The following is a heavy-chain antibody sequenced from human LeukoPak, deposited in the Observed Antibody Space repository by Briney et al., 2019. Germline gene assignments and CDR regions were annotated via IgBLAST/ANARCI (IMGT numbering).Heavy chain of an antibody. CDR3: AKDVGMIGYCSGGSCYAIDY. J-gene: IGHJ4*02. Sequence: PGGSLRLSCAASGFTFSSYGMHWVRQAPGKGLEWVAVISYGGSNKFYADSVKGRFTISRDNSKNTLHLQMNSLRAEDTAVYYCAKDVGMIGYCSGGSCYAIDYWGQGTLVTVSS. CDR2: ISYGGSNK. V-gene: IGHV3-30*18. CDR1: GFTFSSYG. D-gene: IGHD2-15*01.